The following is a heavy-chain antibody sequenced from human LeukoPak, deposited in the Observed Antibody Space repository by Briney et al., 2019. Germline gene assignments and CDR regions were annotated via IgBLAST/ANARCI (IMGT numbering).Heavy chain of an antibody. CDR2: INPNSGGT. D-gene: IGHD6-13*01. CDR3: ARYMGSSWYFYY. V-gene: IGHV1-2*02. CDR1: GYTFTGYY. Sequence: ASVKVSCKASGYTFTGYYIHWVRQAPGQGLEWMGWINPNSGGTNSAQKFQGRVTMTRDTSTSTAYMELSSLRSDDTAVYYCARYMGSSWYFYYWGQGTPVTVSS. J-gene: IGHJ4*02.